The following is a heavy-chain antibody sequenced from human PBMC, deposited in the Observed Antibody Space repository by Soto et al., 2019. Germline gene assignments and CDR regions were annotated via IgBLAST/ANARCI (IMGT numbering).Heavy chain of an antibody. CDR1: GGSISSYY. J-gene: IGHJ4*02. CDR2: IYTSGST. Sequence: SETLSLTCTVSGGSISSYYWSWIRQPAGKGLEWIGRIYTSGSTNYNPSLKSRVTMSVDTSKNQFSLKLSSVTAADTVVYYCARTNYDILTGYSFDYWGQGTLVTVSS. CDR3: ARTNYDILTGYSFDY. D-gene: IGHD3-9*01. V-gene: IGHV4-4*07.